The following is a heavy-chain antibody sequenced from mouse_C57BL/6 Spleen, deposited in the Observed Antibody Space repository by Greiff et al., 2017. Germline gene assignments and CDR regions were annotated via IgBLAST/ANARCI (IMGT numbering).Heavy chain of an antibody. D-gene: IGHD1-1*01. J-gene: IGHJ1*03. V-gene: IGHV1-15*01. CDR3: TRGDGSHWYFDV. CDR2: IDPETGGT. Sequence: VQGVESGAELVRPGASVTLSCKASGYTFTDYEMHWVKQTPVHGLEWIGAIDPETGGTAYNQKFKGKAILTADKSSSTAYMELRSLTSEDSAVYYCTRGDGSHWYFDVWGTGTTVTVSS. CDR1: GYTFTDYE.